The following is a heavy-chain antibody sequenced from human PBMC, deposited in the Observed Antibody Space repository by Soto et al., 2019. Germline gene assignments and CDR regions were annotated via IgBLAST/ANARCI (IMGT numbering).Heavy chain of an antibody. Sequence: ASVKVSCKASGYTFTSYGITWVRQAPGQGLEWMGRISAYNGNTNSARKFRGRVTMTTDTSTSTAYMELRSLRSDDTAVYYCARGKDYYDSSGYYYYYYGMDVWGQGTTVTVSS. J-gene: IGHJ6*02. CDR3: ARGKDYYDSSGYYYYYYGMDV. V-gene: IGHV1-18*01. CDR2: ISAYNGNT. CDR1: GYTFTSYG. D-gene: IGHD3-22*01.